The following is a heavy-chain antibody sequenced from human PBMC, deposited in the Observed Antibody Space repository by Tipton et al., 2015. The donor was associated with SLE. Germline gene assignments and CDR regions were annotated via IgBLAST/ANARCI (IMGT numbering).Heavy chain of an antibody. V-gene: IGHV4-39*07. D-gene: IGHD2-15*01. CDR1: GGSISSSSYY. CDR3: AREGHCSGGSCYPWSDP. Sequence: TLSLTCTVSGGSISSSSYYWGWIRQPPGKGLEWIGSIYHSGSTYYNPSLKSRVTISVDTSKNQFSLKLSSVTAADTAVYYCAREGHCSGGSCYPWSDPWGQGTLVTVSS. CDR2: IYHSGST. J-gene: IGHJ5*02.